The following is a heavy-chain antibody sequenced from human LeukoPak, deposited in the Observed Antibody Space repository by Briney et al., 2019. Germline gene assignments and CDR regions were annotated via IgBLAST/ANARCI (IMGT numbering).Heavy chain of an antibody. CDR3: AKDVAQYFDY. Sequence: PGGSLRLSCAASGFTFNIYGMHWVRQAPGKGLEWAAFIRNDGRDKYYVDSVKGRFTISRDNSRNTLYLQMNSLKTEDTAVYYCAKDVAQYFDYWGQGTLVTVSS. V-gene: IGHV3-30*02. J-gene: IGHJ4*02. CDR2: IRNDGRDK. CDR1: GFTFNIYG.